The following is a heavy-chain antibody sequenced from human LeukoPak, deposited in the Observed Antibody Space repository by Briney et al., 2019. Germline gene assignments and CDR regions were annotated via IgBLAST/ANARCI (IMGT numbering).Heavy chain of an antibody. V-gene: IGHV3-30*04. CDR1: GFTFSSYA. Sequence: GRSLRLSCAASGFTFSSYAMHWVRQAPGKGLEWVAVISYDGSNKYYADSVKGRFTISRDNAKNSLYLQMNSLRAEDTAVYYCAKGGFMDTAMLYAFDIWGQGTMVTVSS. CDR2: ISYDGSNK. D-gene: IGHD5-18*01. CDR3: AKGGFMDTAMLYAFDI. J-gene: IGHJ3*02.